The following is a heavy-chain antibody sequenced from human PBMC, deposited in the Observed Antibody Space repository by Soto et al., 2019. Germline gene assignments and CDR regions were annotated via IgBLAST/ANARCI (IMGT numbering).Heavy chain of an antibody. J-gene: IGHJ6*02. CDR1: GYSFTSYW. V-gene: IGHV5-51*01. D-gene: IGHD2-2*01. CDR2: IYPGDSDT. CDR3: ARLIAYAHLNSYAMDV. Sequence: GEALKISCKGSGYSFTSYWIGWVRQMPGKGLEWMGIIYPGDSDTRYSPSFQGQVTISADKSISTAYLQWSSLKASDTAMYYCARLIAYAHLNSYAMDVSGQAPTLT.